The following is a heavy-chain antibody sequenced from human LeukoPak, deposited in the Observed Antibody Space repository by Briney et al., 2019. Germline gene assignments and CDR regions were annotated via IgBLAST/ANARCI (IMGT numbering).Heavy chain of an antibody. Sequence: GESLKISCQGSGYSFYTYWIAWVRQMPGKGLEWMGIIYPDDSDTRYSPSFQGQVTISADKPIDTAYLQWRSLKASDTGMYYCVRQSLGEFKYWGQGTLVTVSS. CDR2: IYPDDSDT. CDR1: GYSFYTYW. D-gene: IGHD3-10*01. V-gene: IGHV5-51*01. CDR3: VRQSLGEFKY. J-gene: IGHJ4*02.